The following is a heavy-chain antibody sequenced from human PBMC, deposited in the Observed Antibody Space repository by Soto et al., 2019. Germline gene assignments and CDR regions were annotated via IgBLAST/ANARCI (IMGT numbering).Heavy chain of an antibody. CDR1: GNTFTGDY. J-gene: IGHJ5*02. D-gene: IGHD2-15*01. Sequence: QVQLVQSGAEVKKPGASVKVSCKATGNTFTGDYMHWLRQAPGQELEWMGWTNPDNAVTNYAQKFQGRVSMTRDTCVSTAYMELSMMRSDDTAVYYCARKGVAATMFAPWGQGALVTVSS. V-gene: IGHV1-2*02. CDR3: ARKGVAATMFAP. CDR2: TNPDNAVT.